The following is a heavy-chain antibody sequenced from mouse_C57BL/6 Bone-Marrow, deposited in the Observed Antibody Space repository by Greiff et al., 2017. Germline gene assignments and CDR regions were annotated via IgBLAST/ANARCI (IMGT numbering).Heavy chain of an antibody. CDR2: IRNKANNHAT. J-gene: IGHJ3*01. Sequence: EVQRVESGGGLVQPGGSMKLSCAASGFTFSDAWMDWVRQSPEKGLEWVAEIRNKANNHATYYAESVKGRFTISRDDSKSSVYLQMNSLRAEDTGIYYCTRNDGYSSWFAYWGQGTLVTVSA. D-gene: IGHD2-3*01. V-gene: IGHV6-6*01. CDR1: GFTFSDAW. CDR3: TRNDGYSSWFAY.